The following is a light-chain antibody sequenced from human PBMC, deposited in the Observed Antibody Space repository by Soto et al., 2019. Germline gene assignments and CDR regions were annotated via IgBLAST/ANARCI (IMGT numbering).Light chain of an antibody. Sequence: QSVLTQPASVSGSPGQSITISCTGTSSDVGGYNYVSWYQQHPGKVPKLMIFEVSNRPSGVSNRFSGSKSGNTDSLTISGLQAEDEADYYCSSYTTSRTLVFGPGTKVTVL. CDR1: SSDVGGYNY. CDR2: EVS. CDR3: SSYTTSRTLV. J-gene: IGLJ1*01. V-gene: IGLV2-14*01.